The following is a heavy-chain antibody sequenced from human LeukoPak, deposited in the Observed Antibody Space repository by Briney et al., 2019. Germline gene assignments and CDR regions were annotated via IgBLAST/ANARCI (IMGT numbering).Heavy chain of an antibody. CDR2: IRYDGSNK. CDR1: GFTFSSYG. J-gene: IGHJ5*02. Sequence: GGSLRLSCAASGFTFSSYGMHWVRQAPGKGLEWVAFIRYDGSNKYYADSVKGRFTISRDNSKNTLYLQMNSLRAEDTAVYYCAKRDCSGGSCYGANWFDPWGQGTLVTVSS. CDR3: AKRDCSGGSCYGANWFDP. V-gene: IGHV3-30*02. D-gene: IGHD2-15*01.